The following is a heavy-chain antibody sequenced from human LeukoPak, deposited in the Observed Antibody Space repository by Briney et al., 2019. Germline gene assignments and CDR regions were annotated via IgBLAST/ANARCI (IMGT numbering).Heavy chain of an antibody. V-gene: IGHV4-34*01. J-gene: IGHJ4*02. CDR3: ARGRRRYDILTGYYRAGSGFDY. D-gene: IGHD3-9*01. CDR1: GGSFSGYY. CDR2: INHSGST. Sequence: SETLSLTCAVYGGSFSGYYWSWIRQPPGKGLEWIGEINHSGSTNYNPSLKSRVTISVDTSKNQFSLKLSSVTAADTAVYYCARGRRRYDILTGYYRAGSGFDYWAREPWSPSPQ.